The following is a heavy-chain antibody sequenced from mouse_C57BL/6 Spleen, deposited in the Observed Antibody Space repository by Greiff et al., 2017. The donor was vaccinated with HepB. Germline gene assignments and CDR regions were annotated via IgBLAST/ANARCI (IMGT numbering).Heavy chain of an antibody. Sequence: DVKLQESEGGLVQPGSSMKLSCTASGFTFSDYYMAWVRQVPEKGLEWVANINYDGSSTYYLDSLKSRFIISRDNAKNILYLQMSSLKSEDTATYYCAREAGTNYAMDYWGQGTSVTVSS. V-gene: IGHV5-16*01. CDR3: AREAGTNYAMDY. D-gene: IGHD1-1*02. CDR2: INYDGSST. J-gene: IGHJ4*01. CDR1: GFTFSDYY.